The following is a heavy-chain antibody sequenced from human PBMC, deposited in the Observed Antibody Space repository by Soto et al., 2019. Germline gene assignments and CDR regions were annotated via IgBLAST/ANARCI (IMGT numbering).Heavy chain of an antibody. J-gene: IGHJ6*03. V-gene: IGHV1-18*01. CDR2: ISAYNGNT. Sequence: QDQLVQSGVEVKKPGASVKVSCKASGYSFTNYGITWVRQAPGQGFEWMGWISAYNGNTKYAQKLQGRVTMTTDESTSTAYLELRSLTSDDTAVYYCARDRGVAPPVAGNTHYYYYMDIWSKGTTVTVSS. CDR1: GYSFTNYG. D-gene: IGHD6-19*01. CDR3: ARDRGVAPPVAGNTHYYYYMDI.